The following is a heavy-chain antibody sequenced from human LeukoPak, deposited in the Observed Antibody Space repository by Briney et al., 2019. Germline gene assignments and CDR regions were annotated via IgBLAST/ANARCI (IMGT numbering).Heavy chain of an antibody. CDR1: GGSFSGYC. Sequence: SETLSLTCAVYGGSFSGYCWSWIRQPPGKGLEWIGEINHSGSTNYNPSLKSRVTISVDTSKNQFSLKLSSVTAADTAVYYCARALGHYYYYGMDVWGQGTTVTVSS. V-gene: IGHV4-34*01. CDR2: INHSGST. CDR3: ARALGHYYYYGMDV. D-gene: IGHD7-27*01. J-gene: IGHJ6*02.